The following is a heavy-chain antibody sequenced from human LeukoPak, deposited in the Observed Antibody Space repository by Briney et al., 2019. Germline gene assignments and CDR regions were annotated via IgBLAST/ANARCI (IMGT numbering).Heavy chain of an antibody. V-gene: IGHV4-38-2*02. D-gene: IGHD6-13*01. CDR2: IYHSGST. J-gene: IGHJ6*03. Sequence: PSETLSLTCTVSGYSISSGYYWGWIRQPPGKGLEWIGSIYHSGSTCYNPSLKSRVTISVDTSKNQFSLKLSSVTAADTAVYYCARVGGIAAAGTVTGYMDVWGKGTTVTVSS. CDR3: ARVGGIAAAGTVTGYMDV. CDR1: GYSISSGYY.